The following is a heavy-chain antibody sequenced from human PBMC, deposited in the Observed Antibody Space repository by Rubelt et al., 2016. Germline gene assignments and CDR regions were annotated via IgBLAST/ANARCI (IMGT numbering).Heavy chain of an antibody. V-gene: IGHV3-23*01. D-gene: IGHD3-3*01. J-gene: IGHJ4*02. Sequence: GKGLEWVSAISGSGGSTYYADSVKGRFTISRDNAKNSLYLQMNSLRAEDTAVYYCARQITYYDFWSGYYHFDYWGQGTLVTVSS. CDR3: ARQITYYDFWSGYYHFDY. CDR2: ISGSGGST.